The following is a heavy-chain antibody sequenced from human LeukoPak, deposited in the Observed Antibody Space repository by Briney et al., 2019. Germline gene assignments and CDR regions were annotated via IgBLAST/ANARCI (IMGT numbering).Heavy chain of an antibody. J-gene: IGHJ4*02. CDR2: IFYAGST. CDR1: GASVSSSSYY. Sequence: SETLSLTCTVSGASVSSSSYYWGWIRQPPGKGLEWIGTIFYAGSTYYNPSLKSRVTMSVDTSKNQFSLKLNSVTAADTAVYYCASTYIVVVPAAPYYWGQGTLVTVSS. D-gene: IGHD2-2*01. V-gene: IGHV4-39*01. CDR3: ASTYIVVVPAAPYY.